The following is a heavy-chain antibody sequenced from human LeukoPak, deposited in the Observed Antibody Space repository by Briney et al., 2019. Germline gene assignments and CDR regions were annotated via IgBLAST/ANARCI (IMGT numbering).Heavy chain of an antibody. CDR1: GFTFSSYG. V-gene: IGHV3-30*18. CDR3: AKEEVVVVPAARNPFDY. CDR2: ISYDGSNK. D-gene: IGHD2-2*01. Sequence: GGSLRLSCAAPGFTFSSYGMHWVRQAPGKGLEWVAVISYDGSNKYYADSVKGRFTISRDNSKNTLYLQMNSLRAEDTAVYYCAKEEVVVVPAARNPFDYWGQGTLVTVSS. J-gene: IGHJ4*02.